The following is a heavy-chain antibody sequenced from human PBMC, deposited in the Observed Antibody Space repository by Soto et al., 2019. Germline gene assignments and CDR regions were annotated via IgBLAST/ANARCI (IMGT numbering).Heavy chain of an antibody. J-gene: IGHJ3*02. D-gene: IGHD3-22*01. V-gene: IGHV7-4-1*01. CDR2: INTNTGNP. CDR3: ARDQGAARGYYYDSSGYYEDAFDI. CDR1: GYTFTSYA. Sequence: ASVKVSCKASGYTFTSYAMNWVRQAPGQGLEWMGWINTNTGNPTYAQGFTGRFVFSLDTSVSTAYLQICSLKAEDTAVYYCARDQGAARGYYYDSSGYYEDAFDIWGQGTMVTVS.